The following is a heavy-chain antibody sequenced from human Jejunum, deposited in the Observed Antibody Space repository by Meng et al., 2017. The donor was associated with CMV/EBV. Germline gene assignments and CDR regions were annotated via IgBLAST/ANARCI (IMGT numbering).Heavy chain of an antibody. V-gene: IGHV1-3*01. D-gene: IGHD6-19*01. CDR2: INAGTGHT. CDR1: GYTFTDYV. CDR3: AREGTVSGLDLDY. J-gene: IGHJ4*02. Sequence: TASGYTFTDYVMHWVRQAPGQRLEWMGWINAGTGHTQYSQSFQGRVTFTRDTSASTAYVELSSLTSEDTAVYYCAREGTVSGLDLDYWGQGTLVTVSS.